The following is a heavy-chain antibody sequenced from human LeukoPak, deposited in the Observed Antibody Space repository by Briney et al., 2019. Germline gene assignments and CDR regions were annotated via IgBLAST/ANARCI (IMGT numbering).Heavy chain of an antibody. V-gene: IGHV3-23*01. Sequence: GGSLRLSCAASGFTFSTYAMTWVRQAPGKGLEWVSSIFPSGGEIHYADSVRGRFTISRDNSKSTLSLQMNSLRVEDTAIYYCATYRQVLLPFESWGQGTLVTVSS. J-gene: IGHJ4*02. CDR1: GFTFSTYA. D-gene: IGHD5-18*01. CDR3: ATYRQVLLPFES. CDR2: IFPSGGEI.